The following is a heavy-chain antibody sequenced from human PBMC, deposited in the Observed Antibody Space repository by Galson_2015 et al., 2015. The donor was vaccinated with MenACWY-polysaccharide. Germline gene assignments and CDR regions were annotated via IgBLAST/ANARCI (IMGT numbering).Heavy chain of an antibody. Sequence: SLRLSCAASGFTFSSFWMHWLRPAPGKGLVWVSRINGDGNRTNCADSVKGRFTISRDNATHKLYLQMNSLRAEDTAVYYCTKDFDWNVGLWGQGTLVTVSS. CDR2: INGDGNRT. J-gene: IGHJ4*02. D-gene: IGHD3-9*01. V-gene: IGHV3-74*01. CDR1: GFTFSSFW. CDR3: TKDFDWNVGL.